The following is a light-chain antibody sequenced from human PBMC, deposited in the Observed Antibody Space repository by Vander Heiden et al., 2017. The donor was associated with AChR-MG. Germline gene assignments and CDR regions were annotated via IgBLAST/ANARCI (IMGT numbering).Light chain of an antibody. J-gene: IGLJ2*01. CDR2: QDV. Sequence: SYELTQAPSVSVSPGGTASITCSGDKLVEKYVCWYQQRPGQSPVLVIYQDVKRPSGIPERFSGSNSGSTATLTISGTQSMDEADYYCQAWDSCSVVFGGGTKLTVL. CDR3: QAWDSCSVV. CDR1: KLVEKY. V-gene: IGLV3-1*01.